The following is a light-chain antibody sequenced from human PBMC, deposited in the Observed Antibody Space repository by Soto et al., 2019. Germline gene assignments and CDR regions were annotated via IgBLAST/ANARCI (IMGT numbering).Light chain of an antibody. Sequence: QSVLTQPPSASGTPGQRVFISCSGSSSNIGGTNYAYWYQQLPGAAPKLLMHSNNLRPSGVPERISGSKSGTSASLAISGLRSEDEADYHCSSYSSSGTLFVFGTGTKVTVL. CDR2: SNN. CDR3: SSYSSSGTLFV. V-gene: IGLV1-47*02. J-gene: IGLJ1*01. CDR1: SSNIGGTNY.